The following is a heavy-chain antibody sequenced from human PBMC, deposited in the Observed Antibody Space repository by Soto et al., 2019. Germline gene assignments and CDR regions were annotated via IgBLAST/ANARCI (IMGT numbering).Heavy chain of an antibody. CDR1: GFTFSSYS. CDR3: ARGRDCSGGSCRALNFDY. Sequence: VGSLRLSCAASGFTFSSYSMNWVRQAPGKGLEWVSSISSSSSYINYADSVKGRFTISRDNAKNSLYLQMNSLRAEDAAVYYCARGRDCSGGSCRALNFDYWGQGTLVTVSS. CDR2: ISSSSSYI. D-gene: IGHD2-15*01. J-gene: IGHJ4*02. V-gene: IGHV3-21*01.